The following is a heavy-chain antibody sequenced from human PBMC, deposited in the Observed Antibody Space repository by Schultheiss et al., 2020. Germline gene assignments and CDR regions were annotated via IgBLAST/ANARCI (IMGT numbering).Heavy chain of an antibody. CDR2: IKQDGSEK. D-gene: IGHD6-13*01. CDR1: GFTFSSYW. V-gene: IGHV3-7*01. CDR3: AKDPQYSSSYDPSNYFDY. J-gene: IGHJ4*02. Sequence: GGSLRLSCAASGFTFSSYWMSWVRQAPGKGLEWVANIKQDGSEKYYVDSVKGRFTISRDNSKNTLYLQMNSLRAEDTAVYYCAKDPQYSSSYDPSNYFDYWGQGTLVTVSS.